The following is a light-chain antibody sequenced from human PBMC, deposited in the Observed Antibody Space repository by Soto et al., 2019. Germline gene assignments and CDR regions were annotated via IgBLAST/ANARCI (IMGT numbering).Light chain of an antibody. CDR2: EVS. Sequence: QSALTQPASVSGSPGQSITISCTGTSSDVGGYNYVSWYQQHPGNAPKLMIYEVSNRPSGVSNRFSGSKSGNTASLTISGLLAEDEADYYCSSYTSSSTKVFGTGTKLTVL. J-gene: IGLJ1*01. CDR3: SSYTSSSTKV. V-gene: IGLV2-14*01. CDR1: SSDVGGYNY.